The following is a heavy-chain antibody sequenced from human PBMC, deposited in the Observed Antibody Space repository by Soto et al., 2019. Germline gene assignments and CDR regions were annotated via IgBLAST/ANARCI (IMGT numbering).Heavy chain of an antibody. Sequence: GGSLRLSCAASGFTVSNTYLSWVRQAPGKGLEWVSAVYSDGSTHYADSVKGRFTISRDNSKNTLYLQMNSLRADDTAVYYCAREYYYTMDVWGQGTMVTVSS. CDR2: VYSDGST. V-gene: IGHV3-66*01. CDR3: AREYYYTMDV. J-gene: IGHJ6*02. CDR1: GFTVSNTY.